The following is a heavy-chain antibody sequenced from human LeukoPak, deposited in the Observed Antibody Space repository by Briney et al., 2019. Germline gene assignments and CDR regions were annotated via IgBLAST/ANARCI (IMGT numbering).Heavy chain of an antibody. V-gene: IGHV1-2*02. CDR2: INPNSGGT. J-gene: IGHJ4*02. Sequence: ASVKVSCKASGYTFTGYYMHWVRQAPGQGLAWMGWINPNSGGTNYAQKFQGRVTMTRDTSISTAYMELSRLRSDDTAVYYCARASYYYDSSGYYPGYWGQGALVTVSS. D-gene: IGHD3-22*01. CDR1: GYTFTGYY. CDR3: ARASYYYDSSGYYPGY.